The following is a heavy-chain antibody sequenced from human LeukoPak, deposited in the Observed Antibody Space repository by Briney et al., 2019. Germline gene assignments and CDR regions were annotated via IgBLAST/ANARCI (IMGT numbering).Heavy chain of an antibody. CDR1: GFTFSSYS. J-gene: IGHJ4*02. V-gene: IGHV3-21*01. Sequence: SGGSLRLSCAASGFTFSSYSMNWVRQAPGNGLEWVSSISSSSSYIYYADSVKGRFTISRDNAKNSLYLQMNSLRAEDTAVYYCARDSGIFDYWGQGTLVTVSS. D-gene: IGHD1-26*01. CDR3: ARDSGIFDY. CDR2: ISSSSSYI.